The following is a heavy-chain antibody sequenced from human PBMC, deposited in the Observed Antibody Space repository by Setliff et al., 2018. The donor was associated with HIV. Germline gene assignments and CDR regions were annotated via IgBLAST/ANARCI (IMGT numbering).Heavy chain of an antibody. Sequence: ASVKVSCKASGYTFTGYYMHWVRQAPGQGLEWMGWINPNSGGTNYAQKFQGRVTMTRDTSISTAYMELSRLRSDDTAVYYCAMGEYNWNWPDAFDIWCQGTMVTVSS. CDR3: AMGEYNWNWPDAFDI. CDR2: INPNSGGT. V-gene: IGHV1-2*02. J-gene: IGHJ3*02. CDR1: GYTFTGYY. D-gene: IGHD1-7*01.